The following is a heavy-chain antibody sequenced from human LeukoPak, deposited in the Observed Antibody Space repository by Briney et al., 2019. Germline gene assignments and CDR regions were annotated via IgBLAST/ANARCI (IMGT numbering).Heavy chain of an antibody. D-gene: IGHD6-6*01. CDR3: ARAEYSSSSSDY. V-gene: IGHV4-61*01. J-gene: IGHJ4*02. CDR2: INHSGST. CDR1: GGSVNSGSYY. Sequence: SETLSLTCTVSGGSVNSGSYYWNWIRQPPGKGLEWIGEINHSGSTNYNPSLKSRVTISVDTSKNQFSLKLSSVTAADTAVYYCARAEYSSSSSDYWGQGTLVTVSS.